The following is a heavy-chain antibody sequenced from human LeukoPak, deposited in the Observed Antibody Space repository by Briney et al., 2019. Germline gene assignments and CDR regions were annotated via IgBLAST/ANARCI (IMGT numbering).Heavy chain of an antibody. V-gene: IGHV1-69*13. J-gene: IGHJ4*02. CDR1: GGTFSSYA. CDR3: ARDLHSRSYYYDSSGY. D-gene: IGHD3-22*01. CDR2: IIPIFGTA. Sequence: ASVKVSCKASGGTFSSYAISWVRQAPGQGLEWMGGIIPIFGTANYAQKFQGRVTITADESTSTAHMELSSLRSEDTAVYYCARDLHSRSYYYDSSGYWGQGTLVTVSS.